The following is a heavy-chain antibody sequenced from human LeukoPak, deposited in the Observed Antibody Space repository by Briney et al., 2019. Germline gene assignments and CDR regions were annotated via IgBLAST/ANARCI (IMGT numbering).Heavy chain of an antibody. CDR1: GFTFSSYA. Sequence: GGSLRLTCAASGFTFSSYAMSWVRQAPGKGLEWVSAISGSGGSTYYADSVKGRFTISRDNSKNTLYLQMNSLRAEDTAVYYCARGPLNWNDRYFDYWGQGTLVTVSS. V-gene: IGHV3-23*01. CDR2: ISGSGGST. J-gene: IGHJ4*02. CDR3: ARGPLNWNDRYFDY. D-gene: IGHD1-20*01.